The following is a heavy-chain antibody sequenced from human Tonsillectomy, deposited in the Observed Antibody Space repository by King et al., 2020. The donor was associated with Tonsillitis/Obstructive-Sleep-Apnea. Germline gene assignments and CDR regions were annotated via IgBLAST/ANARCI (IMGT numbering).Heavy chain of an antibody. D-gene: IGHD4-11*01. V-gene: IGHV3-48*03. J-gene: IGHJ6*03. CDR3: ARDPPTVTTEYYYYYYMDV. CDR1: GFTFSSYE. Sequence: VQLVESGGGLVQPGGSLRLSCAASGFTFSSYEMNWVRQAPGKGLEWVSYISSSGSTIYYADSVKGRFTISRDNAKNSLYLQMNSLRAEDTAVYYCARDPPTVTTEYYYYYYMDVWGKETTVTVSS. CDR2: ISSSGSTI.